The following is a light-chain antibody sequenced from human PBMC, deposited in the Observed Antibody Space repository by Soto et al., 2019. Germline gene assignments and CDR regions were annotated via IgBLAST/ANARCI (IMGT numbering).Light chain of an antibody. CDR3: QQSNNWPYT. Sequence: EIVVTQSQGTLSVSPGERATISCRARQSDIPNLAWFQQQPGHAPRLLIYGASTRATGIPARFSGIGSGSEFTLTNNSLQSEDLAWYYCQQSNNWPYTFGQGTKL. CDR2: GAS. CDR1: QSDIPN. V-gene: IGKV3-15*01. J-gene: IGKJ2*01.